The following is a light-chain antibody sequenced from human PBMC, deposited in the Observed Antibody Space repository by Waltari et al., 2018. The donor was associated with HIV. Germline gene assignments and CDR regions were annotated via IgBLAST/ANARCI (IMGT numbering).Light chain of an antibody. CDR3: QTWGTGIRV. CDR1: GGHSNYA. V-gene: IGLV4-69*01. Sequence: QVVLTQSPSASASLGASVKLTCTLSGGHSNYAIAWHQLQPGKGPRYLMKLNSDGSHTKGDGIPVRFSGSSSGAGRDLTISSLQSEDEADYYCQTWGTGIRVFGGGTKLTVL. CDR2: LNSDGSH. J-gene: IGLJ3*02.